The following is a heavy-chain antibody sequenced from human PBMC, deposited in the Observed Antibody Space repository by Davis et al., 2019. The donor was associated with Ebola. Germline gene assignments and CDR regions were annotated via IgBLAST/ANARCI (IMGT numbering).Heavy chain of an antibody. J-gene: IGHJ4*02. V-gene: IGHV3-21*04. D-gene: IGHD6-19*01. CDR3: AKEGGTALVAVGGFDC. CDR1: GFTFSSYS. CDR2: ISSSSSYI. Sequence: GESLKISCAASGFTFSSYSMNWVRQAPGKGLEWVSSISSSSSYIYYADSVKGRFTISRDNAKNSLYLQMNSLRGEDTAVYYCAKEGGTALVAVGGFDCWGQGTLVTVSS.